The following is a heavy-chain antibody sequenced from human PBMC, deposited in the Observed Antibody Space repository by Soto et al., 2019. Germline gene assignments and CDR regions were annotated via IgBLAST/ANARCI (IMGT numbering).Heavy chain of an antibody. Sequence: SVKVSCKASGGTFSSYAISWVRQAPGQGLEWMGGIIPIFGTANYAQKFQGRVTITADESTSTAYMELSSLRSEDTAVYYCASGYRVSRTKVYYYYGMDVWGQGTTVTVSS. D-gene: IGHD5-18*01. CDR3: ASGYRVSRTKVYYYYGMDV. V-gene: IGHV1-69*13. J-gene: IGHJ6*02. CDR1: GGTFSSYA. CDR2: IIPIFGTA.